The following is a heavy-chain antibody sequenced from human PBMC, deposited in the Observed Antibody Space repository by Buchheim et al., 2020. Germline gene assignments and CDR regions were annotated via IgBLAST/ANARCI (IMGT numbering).Heavy chain of an antibody. CDR2: ISSSSTYI. V-gene: IGHV3-21*01. Sequence: EVQLVESGGGLVKPGGSLRLSCAASGFSFSAYTMSWVRQAPGKGLEWVSSISSSSTYIYYTDSLKGRFTISRDNATNSLHLQMNSLRAEDTAVYYCARDYSSLRIDYWGQGTL. CDR1: GFSFSAYT. D-gene: IGHD6-6*01. J-gene: IGHJ4*02. CDR3: ARDYSSLRIDY.